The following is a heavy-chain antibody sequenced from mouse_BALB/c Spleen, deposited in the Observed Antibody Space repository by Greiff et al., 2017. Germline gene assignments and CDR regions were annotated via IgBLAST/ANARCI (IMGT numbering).Heavy chain of an antibody. CDR2: ISSGSSTI. D-gene: IGHD2-4*01. J-gene: IGHJ2*01. CDR3: ARGDEITALYYFDY. V-gene: IGHV5-17*02. Sequence: EVKLVESGGGLVQPGGSRKLSCAASGFTFSSFGMHWVRQAPEKGLEWVAYISSGSSTIYYADTVKGRFTISRDNPKNTLFLQMTSLRSEDTAMYYCARGDEITALYYFDYWGQGTTLTVSS. CDR1: GFTFSSFG.